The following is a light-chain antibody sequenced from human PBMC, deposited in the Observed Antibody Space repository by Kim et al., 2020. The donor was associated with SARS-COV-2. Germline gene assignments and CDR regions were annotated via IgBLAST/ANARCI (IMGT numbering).Light chain of an antibody. J-gene: IGLJ3*02. Sequence: VSPGQTASITCSGHKLGDKHAYGYQQKPGQSPVLVIYQDIKRPSGIPERFSGSNSGNTVTLTISGTQSMDEADYYCQAWDSSTAVFGGGTQLTVL. CDR1: KLGDKH. V-gene: IGLV3-1*01. CDR3: QAWDSSTAV. CDR2: QDI.